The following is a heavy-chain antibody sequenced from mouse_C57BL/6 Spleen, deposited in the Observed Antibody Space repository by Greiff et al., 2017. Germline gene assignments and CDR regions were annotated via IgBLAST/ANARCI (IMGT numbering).Heavy chain of an antibody. J-gene: IGHJ3*01. D-gene: IGHD2-4*01. CDR2: IDPETGGT. Sequence: VKLMESGAELVRPGASVTLSCKASGYTFTDYEMHWVKQTPVHGLEWIGAIDPETGGTAYNQKFKGKAILTADKSSSTAYMELRSLTSEDSAVYYCTRIYYDYDGTWFAYWGQGTLVTVSA. CDR1: GYTFTDYE. V-gene: IGHV1-15*01. CDR3: TRIYYDYDGTWFAY.